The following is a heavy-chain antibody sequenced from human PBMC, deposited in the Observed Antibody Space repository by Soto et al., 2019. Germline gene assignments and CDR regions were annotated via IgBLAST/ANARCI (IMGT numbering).Heavy chain of an antibody. CDR3: VGSCISCYEGYWFDP. Sequence: SETLSLTCTVSGGSLSSSSYYWGWIRQPPGKGLEWIGSIYYSGTTYYNPSLKSRVTISVDTSKNQFSLKLSSVIAADTAVYYFVGSCISCYEGYWFDPWGQGALVTVSS. J-gene: IGHJ5*02. CDR1: GGSLSSSSYY. V-gene: IGHV4-39*01. CDR2: IYYSGTT. D-gene: IGHD2-2*01.